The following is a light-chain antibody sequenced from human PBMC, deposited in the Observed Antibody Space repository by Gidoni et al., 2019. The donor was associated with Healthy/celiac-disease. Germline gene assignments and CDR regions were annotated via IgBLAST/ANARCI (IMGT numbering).Light chain of an antibody. CDR2: AAS. J-gene: IGKJ4*01. CDR1: QSISSY. Sequence: DIQMTQSPYSLSAAVGDRVTITCRASQSISSYVNWYQQKPGKAPKLLIYAASSLQSGVPSRFSGSGSGTAFTLTISSLQPEDFATYYCQQSYSTPLTFGGGTKVEIK. CDR3: QQSYSTPLT. V-gene: IGKV1-39*01.